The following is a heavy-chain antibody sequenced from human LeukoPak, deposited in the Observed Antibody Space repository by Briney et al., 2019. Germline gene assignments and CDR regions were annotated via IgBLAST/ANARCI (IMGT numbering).Heavy chain of an antibody. D-gene: IGHD3-22*01. CDR2: IKQDGSEK. Sequence: GGSLRLSCAASGFTFSNYWMSWVRQAPGKGLEWVANIKQDGSEKYYVDSVKGRFTISRDNAKNSLYLQMNSLRAEDTAVYYCARGGWDYYDSSGQDYWGQGTLVTVSS. CDR3: ARGGWDYYDSSGQDY. CDR1: GFTFSNYW. V-gene: IGHV3-7*01. J-gene: IGHJ4*02.